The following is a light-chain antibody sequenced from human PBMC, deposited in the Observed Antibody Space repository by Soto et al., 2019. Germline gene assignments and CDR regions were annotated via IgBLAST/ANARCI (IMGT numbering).Light chain of an antibody. CDR3: QVRDVWPS. V-gene: IGKV3-11*01. CDR1: QSVSTS. J-gene: IGKJ1*01. CDR2: DAS. Sequence: ILLTPPPLTLAVSPGESAVLSCRASQSVSTSLAWYQHKPGQAPRLFIYDASKRAPGIPARFTGSGSGTDFTLTISSLEPEDIVVYYWQVRDVWPSSGQGSTAAIK.